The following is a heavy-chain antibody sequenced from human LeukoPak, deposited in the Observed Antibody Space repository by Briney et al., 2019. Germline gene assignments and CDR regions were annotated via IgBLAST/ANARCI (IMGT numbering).Heavy chain of an antibody. D-gene: IGHD5-24*01. CDR3: ARVVGGYNEYYFDY. Sequence: SETLSLTCTVSGDSVSNYYWSWVRQSPGDGLEWFGSVSHSGTTNYNPSLKSRVTMSIDTSRNQFSLTLTSVTAADTAIFYCARVVGGYNEYYFDYWGQGTLVTVSS. V-gene: IGHV4-59*02. J-gene: IGHJ4*02. CDR1: GDSVSNYY. CDR2: VSHSGTT.